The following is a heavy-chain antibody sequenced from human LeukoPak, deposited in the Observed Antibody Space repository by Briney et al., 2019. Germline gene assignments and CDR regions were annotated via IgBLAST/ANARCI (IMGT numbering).Heavy chain of an antibody. CDR2: IYTSGRT. CDR3: ATSHDVKTAPYDL. J-gene: IGHJ5*02. Sequence: SETLSLTCTVSGGSISSYYWSWIRQPAGKGLEWIGRIYTSGRTDYNPSLKSRVTMSVDTSKNQLSMELRFLTAADTAVYYCATSHDVKTAPYDLWGQGTLVTVSS. D-gene: IGHD2-21*01. V-gene: IGHV4-4*07. CDR1: GGSISSYY.